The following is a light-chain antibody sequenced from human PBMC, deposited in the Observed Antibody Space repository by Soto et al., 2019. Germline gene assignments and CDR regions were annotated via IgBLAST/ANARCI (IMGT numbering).Light chain of an antibody. CDR2: EVS. J-gene: IGLJ3*02. V-gene: IGLV2-14*03. CDR3: TSFTSRSTWV. CDR1: SSDVGGYNY. Sequence: QSALTQPASVSGSPGQSITLSCTGTSSDVGGYNYVSWFQQHPGKAPKLKIYEVSNRPSGVSNRFSGSKSGYTASLTISELQAEDEADYYCTSFTSRSTWVFGGGTKLTVL.